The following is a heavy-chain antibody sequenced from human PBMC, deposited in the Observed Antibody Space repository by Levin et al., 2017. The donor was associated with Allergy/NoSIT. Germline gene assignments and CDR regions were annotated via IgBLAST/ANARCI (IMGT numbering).Heavy chain of an antibody. CDR3: AKGSVTGTTENDC. J-gene: IGHJ4*02. CDR2: ISGSGAGT. Sequence: AGGSLRLSCAASGFTFSSYAMCWVRQAPGKGLEWVSSISGSGAGTYYADSVKGRFTISRDNSKNTLYLQMNSLRADDTAVYYCAKGSVTGTTENDCWGQGTLVTVSS. CDR1: GFTFSSYA. V-gene: IGHV3-23*01. D-gene: IGHD1-1*01.